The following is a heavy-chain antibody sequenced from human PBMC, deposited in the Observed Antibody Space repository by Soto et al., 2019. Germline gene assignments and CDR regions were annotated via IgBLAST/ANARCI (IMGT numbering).Heavy chain of an antibody. J-gene: IGHJ5*02. V-gene: IGHV1-18*01. CDR2: ISAYNGNT. D-gene: IGHD6-19*01. Sequence: ASVKVSCKASGYTFTSYGISWVRQAPGQGLEWMGWISAYNGNTNYAQKLQGRVTMTTDTSTSTAYMELRSLRSDDTAVYYCARKVGSGWWYNWFDPWGQGTLVTVSS. CDR3: ARKVGSGWWYNWFDP. CDR1: GYTFTSYG.